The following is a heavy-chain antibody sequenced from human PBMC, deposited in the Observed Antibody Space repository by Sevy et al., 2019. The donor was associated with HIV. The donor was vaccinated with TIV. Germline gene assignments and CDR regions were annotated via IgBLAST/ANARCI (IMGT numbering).Heavy chain of an antibody. CDR2: IDLNSSVR. J-gene: IGHJ4*02. V-gene: IGHV3-9*01. D-gene: IGHD6-13*01. Sequence: SLRLSCAASGFIFDDYAMHWVRQVPGKGLEWVSGIDLNSSVRRCAGSVKGRFTISRDNAKNSLFLQMNSLSPEDTALYYCAKDPIGLAAAGPGYFDSWGQGTLVTVSS. CDR1: GFIFDDYA. CDR3: AKDPIGLAAAGPGYFDS.